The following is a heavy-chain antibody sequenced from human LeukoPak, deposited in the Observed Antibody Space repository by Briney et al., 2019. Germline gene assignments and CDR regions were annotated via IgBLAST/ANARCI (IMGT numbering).Heavy chain of an antibody. CDR2: ISGGSENT. J-gene: IGHJ5*02. CDR1: GFTFSRHA. D-gene: IGHD5-12*01. Sequence: PGGSLRPSCEASGFTFSRHAMNWVRQAPEKGLEWVSGISGGSENTFYADSVKGRFTISRDNSRNTLYLQMYGLRADDTALYFCAKGPYSGYSTYFDPWGQGTRVTVSS. CDR3: AKGPYSGYSTYFDP. V-gene: IGHV3-23*01.